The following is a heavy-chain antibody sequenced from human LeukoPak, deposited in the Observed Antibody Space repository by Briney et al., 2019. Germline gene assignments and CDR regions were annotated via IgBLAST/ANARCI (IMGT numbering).Heavy chain of an antibody. V-gene: IGHV3-23*01. Sequence: GGSLRLSCAASGFTFSSYAMSWVRQAPGKGLEWVSAISGSGGSTYYADSVKGRFTISRDNAKNSLFLQMNSLRAEDTAVYYCARDGDSSGWHGFDYWGQGTLVTVSS. CDR2: ISGSGGST. J-gene: IGHJ4*02. D-gene: IGHD6-19*01. CDR1: GFTFSSYA. CDR3: ARDGDSSGWHGFDY.